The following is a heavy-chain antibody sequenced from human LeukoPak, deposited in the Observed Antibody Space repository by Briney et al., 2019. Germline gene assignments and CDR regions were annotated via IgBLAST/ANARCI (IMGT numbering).Heavy chain of an antibody. V-gene: IGHV4-31*03. J-gene: IGHJ5*02. CDR1: GGSISSGGYY. Sequence: SETLSLTCTVSGGSISSGGYYWSWIRQHPGKGLEWIGYIYYSGSTYYNPSLKSRVTISVDTSKNQFSLKLSSVTAADTAVYYCVRAVVGAGPNWFDPWGQGTLVTVSS. CDR3: VRAVVGAGPNWFDP. D-gene: IGHD1-26*01. CDR2: IYYSGST.